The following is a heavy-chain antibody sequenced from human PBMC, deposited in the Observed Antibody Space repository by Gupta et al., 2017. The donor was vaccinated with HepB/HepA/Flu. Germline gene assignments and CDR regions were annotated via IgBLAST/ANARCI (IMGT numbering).Heavy chain of an antibody. CDR3: AHRRAFSETYYDWFDP. CDR1: GFSLTTYGVR. D-gene: IGHD3-3*02. V-gene: IGHV2-5*02. J-gene: IGHJ5*02. Sequence: QITLQASGPTLVTPTQTLPLPCTFSGFSLTTYGVRVGWIRQPPGKALEWLAIISGDEDKRYTPSLENRLTISRDTSRNQVVLTMTNMDPVDTGTYFCAHRRAFSETYYDWFDPGGQGILVTVSS. CDR2: ISGDEDK.